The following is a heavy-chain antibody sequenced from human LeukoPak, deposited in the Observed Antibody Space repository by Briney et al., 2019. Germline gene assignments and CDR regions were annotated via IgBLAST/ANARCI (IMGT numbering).Heavy chain of an antibody. CDR3: ARAGELRYMDV. V-gene: IGHV3-11*04. Sequence: GGSLRLSCAASGFTFSDYYMSWIRQAPGKRLESVSTIKGIGPTTYYADSLKGRFTISRDNAKNSLFLQMSSLRADDTAIYYCARAGELRYMDVWGKGTAVTVSS. J-gene: IGHJ6*03. CDR1: GFTFSDYY. D-gene: IGHD3-16*01. CDR2: IKGIGPTT.